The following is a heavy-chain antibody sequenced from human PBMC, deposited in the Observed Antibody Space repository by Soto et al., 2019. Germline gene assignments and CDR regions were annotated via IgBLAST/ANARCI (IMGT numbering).Heavy chain of an antibody. Sequence: GASVKVSCKASGGTSSSYAISWVRQAPGQGLEWMGGIIPIFGTANYAQKFQGRVTITADESTSTAYMELSSLRSEDTAVYYCARDWDDYYYDSSGPEDSVSAFDIWGQGTMVTVSS. CDR1: GGTSSSYA. D-gene: IGHD3-22*01. J-gene: IGHJ3*02. CDR3: ARDWDDYYYDSSGPEDSVSAFDI. CDR2: IIPIFGTA. V-gene: IGHV1-69*13.